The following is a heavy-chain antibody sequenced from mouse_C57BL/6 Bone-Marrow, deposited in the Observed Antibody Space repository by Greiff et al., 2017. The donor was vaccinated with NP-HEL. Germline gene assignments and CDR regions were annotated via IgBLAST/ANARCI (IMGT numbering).Heavy chain of an antibody. J-gene: IGHJ4*01. CDR1: GFTFSSYA. CDR2: ISSGGDYI. V-gene: IGHV5-9-1*02. Sequence: EVKLQESGEGLVKPGGSLKLSCAASGFTFSSYAMSWVRQTPEKRLEWVAYISSGGDYIYYADTVKGRFTISRDNARNTLYLQMSSLKSEDTAMYYCTRDRVTTVVAPAAMDYWGQGTSVTVSS. D-gene: IGHD1-1*01. CDR3: TRDRVTTVVAPAAMDY.